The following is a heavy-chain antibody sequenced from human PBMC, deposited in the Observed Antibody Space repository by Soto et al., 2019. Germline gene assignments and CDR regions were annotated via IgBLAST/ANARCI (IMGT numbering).Heavy chain of an antibody. CDR1: GGTSSSYA. J-gene: IGHJ6*02. Sequence: GASVKVSCKASGGTSSSYAISWVRQAPGQGLEWMGGIIPIFGTANYAQKFQGRVTITADESTSTAYMELSSLRSEDTAVYYCARSPGYCSGGSCYSRYYYYGMDVWGQGTTVTVSS. D-gene: IGHD2-15*01. CDR2: IIPIFGTA. CDR3: ARSPGYCSGGSCYSRYYYYGMDV. V-gene: IGHV1-69*13.